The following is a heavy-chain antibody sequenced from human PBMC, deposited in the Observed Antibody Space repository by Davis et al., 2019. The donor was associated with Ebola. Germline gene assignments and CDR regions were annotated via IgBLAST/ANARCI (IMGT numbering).Heavy chain of an antibody. CDR1: GGTFSSYA. CDR2: IIPILGIA. D-gene: IGHD7-27*01. J-gene: IGHJ6*02. CDR3: ARGPWGKSRYGMDV. V-gene: IGHV1-69*04. Sequence: AASVKVSCKASGGTFSSYAISWVRQAPGQGLERMGRIIPILGIANYAQKFQGRVTITADKSTSTAYMELSSLRSEDTAVYYCARGPWGKSRYGMDVWGQGTTVTVSS.